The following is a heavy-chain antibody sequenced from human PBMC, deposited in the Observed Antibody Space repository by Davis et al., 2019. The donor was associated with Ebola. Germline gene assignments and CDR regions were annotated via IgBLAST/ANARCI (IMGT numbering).Heavy chain of an antibody. V-gene: IGHV3-30*03. CDR2: ISYDGSNK. Sequence: GESLKISCAASGFTFSSYGMHWVRQAPGKGLEWVAVISYDGSNKYYADSVKGRFTISRDNSKNTLYLQMNSLRTEDTAVYYCTFGLSVDYWGQGTLVTVSS. CDR1: GFTFSSYG. CDR3: TFGLSVDY. D-gene: IGHD3-10*01. J-gene: IGHJ4*02.